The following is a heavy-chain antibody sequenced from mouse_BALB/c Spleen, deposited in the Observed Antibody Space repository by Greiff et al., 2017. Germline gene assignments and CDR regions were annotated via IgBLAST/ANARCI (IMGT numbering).Heavy chain of an antibody. D-gene: IGHD2-2*01. CDR3: ARFDYGYDYFDY. CDR2: ISYSGST. J-gene: IGHJ2*01. Sequence: EVMLVESGPSLVKPSQTLSLTCSVTGDSITSGYWNWIRKFPGNKLEYMGYISYSGSTYYNPSLKSRISITRDTSKNQYYLQLNSVTTEDTATYYCARFDYGYDYFDYWGQGTTLTVSS. V-gene: IGHV3-8*02. CDR1: GDSITSGY.